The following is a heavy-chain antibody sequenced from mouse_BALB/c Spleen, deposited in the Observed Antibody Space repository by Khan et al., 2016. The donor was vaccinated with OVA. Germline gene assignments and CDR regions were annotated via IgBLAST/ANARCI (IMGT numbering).Heavy chain of an antibody. Sequence: QVQLKQSGPGLVAPSQSLSITCTVSGFSLSRYSIHWVRQPPGKGLEWLGMIWGGGSTDYNSALKSRLSISKDNSKSQVFLKMNSLQTDDTAMYYCVRAYYRYDGYYAMDYWGQGTSVTVSS. J-gene: IGHJ4*01. D-gene: IGHD2-14*01. CDR1: GFSLSRYS. V-gene: IGHV2-6-4*01. CDR3: VRAYYRYDGYYAMDY. CDR2: IWGGGST.